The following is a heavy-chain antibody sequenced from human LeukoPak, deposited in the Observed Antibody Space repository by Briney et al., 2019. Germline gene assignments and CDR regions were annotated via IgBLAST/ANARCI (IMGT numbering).Heavy chain of an antibody. CDR3: AKGTGNYYYYGMDV. CDR1: GFTFSSYA. CDR2: ISGSDGST. V-gene: IGHV3-23*01. D-gene: IGHD1-14*01. J-gene: IGHJ6*02. Sequence: GGSLRLSCAASGFTFSSYAMSWVRQAPGKGLEWVSAISGSDGSTYYAGSVKGRFTISRDNSKNTLYLQMNSLRAEDTAVYYCAKGTGNYYYYGMDVWGQGTTVTASS.